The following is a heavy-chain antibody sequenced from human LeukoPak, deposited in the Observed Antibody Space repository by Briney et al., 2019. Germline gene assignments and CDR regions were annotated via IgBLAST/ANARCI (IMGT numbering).Heavy chain of an antibody. Sequence: GASVKVSCKASGYTFTNYYIHWVRQAPGQGLEWMGIINPSGGSTSYAQKFQGRVTMTRDTSISTAYMELSRLRSDDTAVYYCARDLGSYYYDSGDWRPYYYYYYYMDVWGKGTTVTVSS. CDR1: GYTFTNYY. CDR3: ARDLGSYYYDSGDWRPYYYYYYYMDV. CDR2: INPSGGST. V-gene: IGHV1-46*01. D-gene: IGHD3-22*01. J-gene: IGHJ6*03.